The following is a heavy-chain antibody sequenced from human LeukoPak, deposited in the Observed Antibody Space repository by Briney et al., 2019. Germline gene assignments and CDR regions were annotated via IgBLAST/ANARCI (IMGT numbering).Heavy chain of an antibody. V-gene: IGHV4-34*01. CDR1: GGSFSGYY. CDR3: ARGLPGWNFDL. CDR2: INHSGST. Sequence: SETLSLTCAVYGGSFSGYYWSWIRQPPGKGLEWIGEINHSGSTNYNPSLKSRVTISVDTSKNQLSLKLSSVTAADTALYYCARGLPGWNFDLWGRGTLVIVSS. J-gene: IGHJ2*01.